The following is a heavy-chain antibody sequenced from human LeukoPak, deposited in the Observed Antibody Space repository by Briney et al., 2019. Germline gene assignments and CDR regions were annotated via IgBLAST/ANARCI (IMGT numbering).Heavy chain of an antibody. Sequence: GESLKISCKGSGYSFTSYWIGWVRQMPGKGLEWMGIIYPGDSDTRYSPSFQGQVTISADKSISTAYLQWSSLKASDTAMYYCXXXGXXXXFPXAFDIWGQGTMVTVSS. J-gene: IGHJ3*02. CDR3: XXXGXXXXFPXAFDI. V-gene: IGHV5-51*01. CDR2: IYPGDSDT. CDR1: GYSFTSYW.